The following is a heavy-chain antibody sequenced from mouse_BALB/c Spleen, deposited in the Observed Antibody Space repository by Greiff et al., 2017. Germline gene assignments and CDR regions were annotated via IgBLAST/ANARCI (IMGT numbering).Heavy chain of an antibody. Sequence: EVQVVESGPSLVKPSQTLSLTCSVTGDSITSGYWNWIRKFPGNKLEYMGYISYSGSTYYNPSLKSRISITRDTSKNQYYLQLNSVTTEDTATYYCARRTGTRNYAMDYWGQGTSVTVSS. D-gene: IGHD4-1*01. CDR2: ISYSGST. CDR3: ARRTGTRNYAMDY. CDR1: GDSITSGY. J-gene: IGHJ4*01. V-gene: IGHV3-8*02.